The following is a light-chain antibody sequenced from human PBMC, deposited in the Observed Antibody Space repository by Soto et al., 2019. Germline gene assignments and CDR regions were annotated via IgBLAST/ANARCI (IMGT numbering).Light chain of an antibody. CDR3: VLYLGSGIVV. CDR1: SGSVSTSYH. Sequence: QAVVTQEPSFSVSPGGTVTLTCGLSSGSVSTSYHPSWYQQTPGQAPRTLIYSTNTRSSGVPDRFSGSILGNKAALTITGAQAYDESDYYCVLYLGSGIVVFGGGNKVTVL. J-gene: IGLJ2*01. V-gene: IGLV8-61*01. CDR2: STN.